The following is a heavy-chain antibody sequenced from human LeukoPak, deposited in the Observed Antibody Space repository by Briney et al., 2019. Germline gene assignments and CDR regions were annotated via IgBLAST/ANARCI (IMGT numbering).Heavy chain of an antibody. Sequence: PGGSLRLSCAASGFTFNIYEMNWVRQAPGKGLEWVSYISSSGGTIFYVDSVKGRFTISRDNAKSSLYLQMNSLRAEDTAVYYCARGKIPGVYWFDPWGQGTLVTVSS. CDR3: ARGKIPGVYWFDP. CDR2: ISSSGGTI. D-gene: IGHD6-13*01. V-gene: IGHV3-48*03. J-gene: IGHJ5*02. CDR1: GFTFNIYE.